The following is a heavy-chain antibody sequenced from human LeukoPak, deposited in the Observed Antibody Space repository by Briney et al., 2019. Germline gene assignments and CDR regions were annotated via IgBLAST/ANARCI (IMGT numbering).Heavy chain of an antibody. CDR3: ARDPPTPRGATPYYYMDV. D-gene: IGHD1-26*01. V-gene: IGHV3-9*01. CDR1: GFTFDDYA. CDR2: ISWNSGSI. J-gene: IGHJ6*03. Sequence: PGGSLRLSCAASGFTFDDYAMHWVRQAPGKGLEWVSGISWNSGSIGYADSVKGRFTISRDNAKNSLYLQMNSLRAEDTALYYCARDPPTPRGATPYYYMDVWGKGTTVTVSS.